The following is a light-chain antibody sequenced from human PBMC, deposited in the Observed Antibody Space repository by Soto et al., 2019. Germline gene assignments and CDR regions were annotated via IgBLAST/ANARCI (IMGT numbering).Light chain of an antibody. Sequence: QSALTQPASVSGSPGQSITISCTGTSSDIGSYNFVSWYQQRPGKAPKLMIFEASKRPSGVPYRFSGSKSANTASLTTSGLQAEDEADYYCVSYAGSTTWVFGGGTKLTVL. J-gene: IGLJ3*02. CDR1: SSDIGSYNF. CDR3: VSYAGSTTWV. CDR2: EAS. V-gene: IGLV2-23*01.